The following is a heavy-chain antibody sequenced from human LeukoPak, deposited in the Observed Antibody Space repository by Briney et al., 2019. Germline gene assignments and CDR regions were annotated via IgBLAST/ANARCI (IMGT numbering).Heavy chain of an antibody. J-gene: IGHJ3*02. V-gene: IGHV4-39*01. Sequence: SETLSLTCTVSGGSISSSSYYWGWIRQPPGKGLEWIGSIYYSGSTYYNPSLKSRVTISVDTSKNQFSLQLSSVTAADTAVYYCARTDIVVVVAARGNAFDIWGQGTMVTVSS. CDR3: ARTDIVVVVAARGNAFDI. CDR2: IYYSGST. CDR1: GGSISSSSYY. D-gene: IGHD2-15*01.